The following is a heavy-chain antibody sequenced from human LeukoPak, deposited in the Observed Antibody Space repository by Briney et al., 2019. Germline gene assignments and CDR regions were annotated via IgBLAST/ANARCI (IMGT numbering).Heavy chain of an antibody. D-gene: IGHD3-22*01. CDR3: AKDRRTYYYDSSGYHH. V-gene: IGHV3-23*01. CDR1: GFTFSSYA. CDR2: ISGSGGST. Sequence: PGGSLRLSXAASGFTFSSYAMSWVRQAPGKGLEWVSAISGSGGSTYYADSVKGRFTISRDNSKDTLYLQMNSLRAEDTAVYYCAKDRRTYYYDSSGYHHWGQGTLVTVSS. J-gene: IGHJ4*02.